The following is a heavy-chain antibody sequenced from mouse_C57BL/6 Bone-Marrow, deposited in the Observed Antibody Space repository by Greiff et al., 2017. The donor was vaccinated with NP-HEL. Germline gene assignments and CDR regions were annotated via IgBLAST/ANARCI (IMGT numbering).Heavy chain of an antibody. J-gene: IGHJ1*03. CDR3: ARKNYYGSSFTFYWYFDV. CDR2: IWTGGGT. CDR1: GFSLTSYA. D-gene: IGHD1-1*01. Sequence: VQLKESGPGLVAPSQSLSITCTVSGFSLTSYAISWVRQPPGKGLEWLGVIWTGGGTNYNSALKSRLSISKDNSKSQVFLQMNSLQTDDTARYYCARKNYYGSSFTFYWYFDVWGTGTTVTVSS. V-gene: IGHV2-9-1*01.